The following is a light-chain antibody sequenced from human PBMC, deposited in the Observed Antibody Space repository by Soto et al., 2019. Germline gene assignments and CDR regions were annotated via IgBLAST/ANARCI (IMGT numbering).Light chain of an antibody. CDR1: SSDVGGYNY. V-gene: IGLV2-8*01. CDR2: EVN. Sequence: QSVLTQPPSASGSPGQSVAISCTGTSSDVGGYNYVSWYQQHPGKAPKLMIYEVNKRPSGVPDRFSGSKSGNTASLTVSGLKAEDEDDYYCSSYAGSSNVFGTRTKVTVL. CDR3: SSYAGSSNV. J-gene: IGLJ1*01.